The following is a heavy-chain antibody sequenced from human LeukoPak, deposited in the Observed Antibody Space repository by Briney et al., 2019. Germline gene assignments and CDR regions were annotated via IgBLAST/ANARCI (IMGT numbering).Heavy chain of an antibody. V-gene: IGHV4-59*08. CDR2: IYSSGST. Sequence: PSETLSLTCSVPGGSISNYFWTWIRQPPGKGLEWIGYIYSSGSTYYNPSLKSRVTISVYTSKNRFSLKLSTVTAADTAVYYCARRPTGDPKFDYWGQGTLVTVSS. CDR1: GGSISNYF. D-gene: IGHD7-27*01. J-gene: IGHJ4*02. CDR3: ARRPTGDPKFDY.